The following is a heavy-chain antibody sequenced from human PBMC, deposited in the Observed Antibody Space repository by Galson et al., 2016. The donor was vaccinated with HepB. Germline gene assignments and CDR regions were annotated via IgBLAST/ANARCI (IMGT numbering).Heavy chain of an antibody. J-gene: IGHJ4*02. D-gene: IGHD6-13*01. CDR2: KSYDGSNK. Sequence: SLRLSCAASGFTFSSYGMHWVRQAPGKGLEWVAVKSYDGSNKYYADSVKGRFTISRDKSKNTLYLQMNSLRAEDTAVYYCAKEQYTSRWYAEYYFDYWGQGTLVTVSS. CDR1: GFTFSSYG. CDR3: AKEQYTSRWYAEYYFDY. V-gene: IGHV3-30*18.